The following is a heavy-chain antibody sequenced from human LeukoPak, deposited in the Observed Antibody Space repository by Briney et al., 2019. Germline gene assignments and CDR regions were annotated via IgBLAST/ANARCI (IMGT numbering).Heavy chain of an antibody. Sequence: SETLSLTCTVSGGSISSSSYYWGWIRQPPGKGLEWIGSFYYSGSTYYNPSLKSRVTISVDTSKNQFSLKLSSVTAADTAVYYCARHFPQSSGYRFHLTGGGFDPWGQGTLVTVSS. CDR3: ARHFPQSSGYRFHLTGGGFDP. CDR2: FYYSGST. D-gene: IGHD3-22*01. CDR1: GGSISSSSYY. J-gene: IGHJ5*02. V-gene: IGHV4-39*01.